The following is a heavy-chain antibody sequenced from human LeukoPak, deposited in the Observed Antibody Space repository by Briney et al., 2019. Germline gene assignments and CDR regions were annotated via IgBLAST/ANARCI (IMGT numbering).Heavy chain of an antibody. D-gene: IGHD2-2*02. CDR2: ISSSGTYI. CDR3: ARSDCSSTSCDKRGNFDY. Sequence: GGSLRLSCAASGFTFSSYTINWVRQAPGKGLEWVSPISSSGTYIYYADSVGGRFTISRDNAKNSVYLQMNSLRAEDTAVYYCARSDCSSTSCDKRGNFDYWGQGTLVTVSS. J-gene: IGHJ4*02. V-gene: IGHV3-21*01. CDR1: GFTFSSYT.